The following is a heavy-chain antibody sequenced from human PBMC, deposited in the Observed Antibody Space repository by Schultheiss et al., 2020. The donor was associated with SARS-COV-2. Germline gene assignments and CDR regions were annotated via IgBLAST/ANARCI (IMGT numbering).Heavy chain of an antibody. J-gene: IGHJ5*02. Sequence: SETLSLTCTVSGGSISSSSYYWSWIRQPPGKGLEWIGYIYYSGSTNYNPSLKSRVTISVDTSKNQFSLKLSSVTAADTAVYYCARENHSSSGSWFDPWGQGTLVTVSS. CDR1: GGSISSSSYY. V-gene: IGHV4-61*01. CDR3: ARENHSSSGSWFDP. D-gene: IGHD6-6*01. CDR2: IYYSGST.